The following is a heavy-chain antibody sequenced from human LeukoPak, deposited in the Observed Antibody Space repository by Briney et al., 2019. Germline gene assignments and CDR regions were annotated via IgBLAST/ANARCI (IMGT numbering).Heavy chain of an antibody. Sequence: GESLKISCKGSGYSFTSYWIAWVRQMPGKGLEWMGIIYPGDSDTRYSPSFQGQVTISADKSISTAYLQWSSLTASDTAMYYCARLTGDYGSGGYYYMDVWGKGTTVTISS. V-gene: IGHV5-51*01. J-gene: IGHJ6*03. CDR2: IYPGDSDT. CDR1: GYSFTSYW. CDR3: ARLTGDYGSGGYYYMDV. D-gene: IGHD3-10*01.